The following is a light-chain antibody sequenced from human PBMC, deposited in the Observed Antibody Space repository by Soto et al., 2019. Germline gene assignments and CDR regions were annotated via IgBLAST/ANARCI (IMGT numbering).Light chain of an antibody. J-gene: IGKJ3*01. Sequence: PGESATLSGRASQSISSTYLAWYQQKPGQAPRLLIYGASSRAVGIPDRFSGSGSGTDFTLTISRLEPEDTAVYCSHQDGSSPTFGPVGKVD. CDR3: HQDGSSPT. CDR1: QSISSTY. CDR2: GAS. V-gene: IGKV3-20*01.